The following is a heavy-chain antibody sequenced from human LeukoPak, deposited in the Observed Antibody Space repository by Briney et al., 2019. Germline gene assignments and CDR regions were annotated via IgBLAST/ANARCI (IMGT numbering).Heavy chain of an antibody. J-gene: IGHJ6*03. CDR3: ARDPNYCSSTSCYEWDYYMDV. Sequence: SETLSLTCTVSGGSISSGSYYWGWIRQPAGTGLEWVGRIYTSGSTNYNPSLKSRVTISVDTSKNQFSLKLSSVTAADTAVYYCARDPNYCSSTSCYEWDYYMDVWGKGTTVTVSS. D-gene: IGHD2-2*01. CDR1: GGSISSGSYY. CDR2: IYTSGST. V-gene: IGHV4-61*02.